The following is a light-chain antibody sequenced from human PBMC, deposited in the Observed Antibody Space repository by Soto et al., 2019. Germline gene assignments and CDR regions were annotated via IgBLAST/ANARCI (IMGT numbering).Light chain of an antibody. Sequence: DIQMTQSPSTLSASVGDRVTITCRASQSISDWLAWYQHKPGKAPKLLIYKASSLQSGVPSTFSGSGSGTEFTLTISSLRPDDFASYYCQQYDSYPYTFGQGTKLEVK. J-gene: IGKJ2*01. CDR3: QQYDSYPYT. CDR2: KAS. V-gene: IGKV1-5*03. CDR1: QSISDW.